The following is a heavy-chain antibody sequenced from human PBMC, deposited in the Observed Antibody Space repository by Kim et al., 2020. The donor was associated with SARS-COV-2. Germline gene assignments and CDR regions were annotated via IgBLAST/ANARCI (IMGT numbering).Heavy chain of an antibody. CDR2: IFYSGIT. D-gene: IGHD1-7*01. CDR1: GDSISTSSYY. CDR3: VRGSSRTMRRFFDY. Sequence: SETLSLTCTVSGDSISTSSYYWGWVRQPPGESLEWIGSIFYSGITYQNPSLKSRVAISIDTSKNEFSLKLTSVTAADTAVYYCVRGSSRTMRRFFDYWGQGALVNVSS. V-gene: IGHV4-39*02. J-gene: IGHJ4*02.